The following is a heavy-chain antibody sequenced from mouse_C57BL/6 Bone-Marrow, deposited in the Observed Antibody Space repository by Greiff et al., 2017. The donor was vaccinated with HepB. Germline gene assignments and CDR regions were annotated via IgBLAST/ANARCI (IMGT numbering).Heavy chain of an antibody. CDR1: EYEFPSHD. Sequence: DVKLVESGGGLVQPGESLKLSCESNEYEFPSHDMSWVRKTPEKRLELVAAINSDGGSTYYPDTMERRFIISRDNTKKTLYLQMSSLRSEDTALYYCARLYDYDGGNAYWGQGTLVTVSA. CDR2: INSDGGST. D-gene: IGHD2-4*01. V-gene: IGHV5-2*01. J-gene: IGHJ3*01. CDR3: ARLYDYDGGNAY.